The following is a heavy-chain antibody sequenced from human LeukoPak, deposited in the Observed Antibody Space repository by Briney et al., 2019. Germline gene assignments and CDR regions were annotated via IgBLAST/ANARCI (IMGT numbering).Heavy chain of an antibody. Sequence: GSLRLSCAASGFTFSSYPLHWVRQAPGKGLEWIGSIYYSGSTYYNPSLKSRVTISVDTSKNQFSLKLSSVTAADTAVYYCATRENIVGANWFDPWGQGTLVTVSS. D-gene: IGHD1-26*01. CDR3: ATRENIVGANWFDP. CDR1: GFTFSSYP. V-gene: IGHV4-39*07. J-gene: IGHJ5*02. CDR2: IYYSGST.